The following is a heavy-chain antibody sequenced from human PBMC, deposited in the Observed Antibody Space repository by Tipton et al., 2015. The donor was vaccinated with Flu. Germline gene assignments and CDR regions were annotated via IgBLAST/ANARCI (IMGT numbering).Heavy chain of an antibody. CDR1: GGSISSGDYY. V-gene: IGHV4-30-4*01. D-gene: IGHD4-23*01. CDR3: ARDTGSVVTPFSYFDY. J-gene: IGHJ4*02. Sequence: LRLSCTVSGGSISSGDYYWSWIRQPPGKGLEWIGYIYYSGSTYYNPSLKSRVTISVDTSKNQFSLKLSSVTAADTAVYYCARDTGSVVTPFSYFDYWGQGTLVPVSS. CDR2: IYYSGST.